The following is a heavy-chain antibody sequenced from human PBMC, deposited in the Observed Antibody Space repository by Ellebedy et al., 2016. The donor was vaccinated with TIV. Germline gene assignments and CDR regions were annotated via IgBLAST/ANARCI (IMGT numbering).Heavy chain of an antibody. CDR3: ARDRRGSYDF. J-gene: IGHJ4*02. CDR2: ISNTGNT. Sequence: MPSETLSLTCAVSGGSISSSNWWSWIRQPPGKGLEWIGYISNTGNTNYNPSLKSRVTISLDTSRSQFSLSLTSVTAADTAVYFCARDRRGSYDFWGQGTLIAVSS. D-gene: IGHD3-10*01. CDR1: GGSISSSNW. V-gene: IGHV4-4*02.